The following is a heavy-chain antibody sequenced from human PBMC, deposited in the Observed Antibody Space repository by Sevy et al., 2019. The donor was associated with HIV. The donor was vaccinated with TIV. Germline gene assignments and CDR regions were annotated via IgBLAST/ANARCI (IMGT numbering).Heavy chain of an antibody. J-gene: IGHJ4*02. CDR1: GFTFSHFA. V-gene: IGHV3-30*03. CDR2: ISYDGTTK. D-gene: IGHD3-3*01. Sequence: GGSLRLSCAASGFTFSHFAMHWVRQAPGKGLEWVTVISYDGTTKYYADSVKGRFTISRDDSKNTVDLQMNSLRADDTAVYYCARDFRSSYFDFWSGYAPFNWGQGTLVTVSS. CDR3: ARDFRSSYFDFWSGYAPFN.